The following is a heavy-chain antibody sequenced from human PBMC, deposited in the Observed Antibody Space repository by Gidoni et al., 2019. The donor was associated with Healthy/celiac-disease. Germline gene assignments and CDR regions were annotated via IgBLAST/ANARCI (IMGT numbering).Heavy chain of an antibody. V-gene: IGHV3-21*01. CDR3: ARVPRIAVIATYYFDY. CDR1: GFTFSSYS. Sequence: EVQLVESGGGLVKPGGSLRLSCAASGFTFSSYSMNWVRQAPGKGLEWVSSISSSSSYIYYADSVKGRFTISRDNAKNSLYLQMNSLRAEDTAVYYCARVPRIAVIATYYFDYWGQGTLVTVSS. J-gene: IGHJ4*02. CDR2: ISSSSSYI. D-gene: IGHD6-19*01.